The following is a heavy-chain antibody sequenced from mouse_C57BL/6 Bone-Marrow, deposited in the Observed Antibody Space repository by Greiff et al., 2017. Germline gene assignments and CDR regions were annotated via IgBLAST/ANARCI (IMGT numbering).Heavy chain of an antibody. CDR2: IHPSDSAP. Sequence: QVQLQQPGAELVKPGASVKVSCKASGYTFTRYWMHWVKQRPGQGLEWIGRIHPSDSAPNYNQKFKGPATLTVDKSSSTAYMQLSSLTSEDSAVYDCAIGGYDVFDYWGQGTTLTVAS. J-gene: IGHJ2*01. CDR3: AIGGYDVFDY. D-gene: IGHD2-2*01. V-gene: IGHV1-74*01. CDR1: GYTFTRYW.